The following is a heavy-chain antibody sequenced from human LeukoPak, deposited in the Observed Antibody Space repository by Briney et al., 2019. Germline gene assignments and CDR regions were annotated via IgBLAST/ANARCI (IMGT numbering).Heavy chain of an antibody. CDR1: GFTLGGYE. CDR3: AKDPAYGGPQLGWFDP. V-gene: IGHV3-23*01. J-gene: IGHJ5*02. D-gene: IGHD2-15*01. CDR2: ISGSGGST. Sequence: PGGSLRLSCAASGFTLGGYEMNWVRQAPGKGLEWVSAISGSGGSTYYADSVKGRFTISRDNSKNTLYLQMNSLRAEDTAVYYCAKDPAYGGPQLGWFDPWGQGTLVTVSS.